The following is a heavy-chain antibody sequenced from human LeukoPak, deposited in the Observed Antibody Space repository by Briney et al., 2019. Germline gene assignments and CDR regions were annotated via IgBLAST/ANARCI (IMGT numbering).Heavy chain of an antibody. J-gene: IGHJ4*02. Sequence: PSQTLSLTCAVSGGSISSGGYSWSWIRQPPGKGLEWIGEINHSGSTNYNPSLKSRVTISVDTSKNQFSLKLSSVTAADTAVYYCARAGGEDDPAFGYWGQGTLVTVSS. CDR3: ARAGGEDDPAFGY. D-gene: IGHD1-1*01. CDR2: INHSGST. CDR1: GGSISSGGYS. V-gene: IGHV4-30-2*01.